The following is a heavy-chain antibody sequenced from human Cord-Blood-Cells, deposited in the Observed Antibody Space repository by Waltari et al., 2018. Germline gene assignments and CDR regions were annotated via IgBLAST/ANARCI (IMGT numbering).Heavy chain of an antibody. Sequence: SYGMHWVRQAPGKGLEWVAVISYDGSNKYYADSVKGRFTISRDNSKNTLYLQMNSLRAEDTAVYYCAKEKYSDDAFDIWGQGTMVTVSS. CDR1: SYG. CDR3: AKEKYSDDAFDI. V-gene: IGHV3-30*18. D-gene: IGHD5-18*01. CDR2: ISYDGSNK. J-gene: IGHJ3*02.